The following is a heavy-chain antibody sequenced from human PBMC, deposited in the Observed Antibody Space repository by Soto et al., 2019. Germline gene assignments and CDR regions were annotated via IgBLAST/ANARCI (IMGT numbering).Heavy chain of an antibody. Sequence: GGSLRLSCAASGFTFSSYAMSWVRQAPGKGLEWVAVISYDGSNKYYADSVKGRFTISRDNSKNTLYLQMNSLRAEDTAVYYCARDYYYDSSGYYSVYFDYWGQGTLVTVSS. CDR3: ARDYYYDSSGYYSVYFDY. CDR1: GFTFSSYA. D-gene: IGHD3-22*01. J-gene: IGHJ4*02. V-gene: IGHV3-30-3*01. CDR2: ISYDGSNK.